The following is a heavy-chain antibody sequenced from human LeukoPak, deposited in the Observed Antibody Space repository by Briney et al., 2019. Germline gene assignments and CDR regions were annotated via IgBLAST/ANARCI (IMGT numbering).Heavy chain of an antibody. CDR3: AKDVGIMVRGVIGN. CDR2: IFPSGGEI. D-gene: IGHD3-10*01. CDR1: GFTFSTFA. V-gene: IGHV3-23*01. Sequence: GGSLRLSCEASGFTFSTFAMIWVRQPPGKGLEWVSSIFPSGGEIHYADSVRGRFTISRDNSKNTLYLQMNSLRAEDTAVYYCAKDVGIMVRGVIGNWGQGTLVTVSS. J-gene: IGHJ4*02.